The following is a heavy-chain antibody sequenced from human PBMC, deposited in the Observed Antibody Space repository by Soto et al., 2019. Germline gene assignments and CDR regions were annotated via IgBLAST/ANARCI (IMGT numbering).Heavy chain of an antibody. J-gene: IGHJ6*02. V-gene: IGHV5-51*01. CDR1: GYSFTSYW. CDR2: IYPGDSDT. Sequence: ESLKISCKGSGYSFTSYWIGWVRQMPGKGLEWMGIIYPGDSDTRYSPSFQGQVTISADKSISTAYLQWSSLKASDTAMYYCARVGSSSLVYYYGMDVWGQGTTVTVSS. D-gene: IGHD6-6*01. CDR3: ARVGSSSLVYYYGMDV.